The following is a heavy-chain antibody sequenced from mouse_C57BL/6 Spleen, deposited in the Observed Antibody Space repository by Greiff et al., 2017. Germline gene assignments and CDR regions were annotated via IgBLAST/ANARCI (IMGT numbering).Heavy chain of an antibody. J-gene: IGHJ2*01. V-gene: IGHV1-61*01. CDR3: ARNYGISHYFDY. CDR2: IYPSDSET. D-gene: IGHD1-1*01. CDR1: GYTFTSYW. Sequence: QVQLQQPGAELVRPGSSVKLSCKASGYTFTSYWMDWVKQRPGQGLEWIGNIYPSDSETHYNQKFKDKDTLTVDKSSSTAYMQRSSLTSEDSAVYYCARNYGISHYFDYWGQGTTLTVSS.